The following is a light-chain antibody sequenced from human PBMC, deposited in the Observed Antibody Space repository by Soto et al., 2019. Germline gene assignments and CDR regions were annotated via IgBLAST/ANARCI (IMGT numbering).Light chain of an antibody. CDR3: QQYGSSPPWT. CDR1: QSVGSN. J-gene: IGKJ1*01. Sequence: EIVMKHSPATLSVSPGERETLSCRASQSVGSNLAWYQQKPGQAPRLLIYDASNRATGIPARFSGSGSGTDFTLTISRLEPEDFAVYYCQQYGSSPPWTFGQGTKVDIK. V-gene: IGKV3-20*01. CDR2: DAS.